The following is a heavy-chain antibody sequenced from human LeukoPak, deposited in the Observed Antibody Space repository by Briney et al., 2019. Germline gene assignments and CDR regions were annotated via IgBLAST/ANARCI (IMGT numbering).Heavy chain of an antibody. J-gene: IGHJ6*02. CDR3: ARDRERYYYDSSGSDNYYYGMDV. Sequence: ASVTVSCKASGGTFSSYTISWVRQAPGKGLEWMGRIIPILGIANYAQKFQGRVTLTADKSTSTAYMELSSLRSEDTAVYYCARDRERYYYDSSGSDNYYYGMDVWGQGTTVTVSS. D-gene: IGHD3-22*01. CDR1: GGTFSSYT. CDR2: IIPILGIA. V-gene: IGHV1-69*04.